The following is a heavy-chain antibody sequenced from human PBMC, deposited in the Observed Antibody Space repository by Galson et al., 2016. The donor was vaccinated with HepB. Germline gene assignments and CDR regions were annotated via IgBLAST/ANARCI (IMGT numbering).Heavy chain of an antibody. J-gene: IGHJ4*02. CDR1: GDSVSSYSAT. CDR2: TYYRSKWYN. CDR3: ARGSLYGSGNYFVY. D-gene: IGHD3-10*01. V-gene: IGHV6-1*01. Sequence: CAISGDSVSSYSATWNWIRQSPSRGLEWLGRTYYRSKWYNDYAVSVKSRITINPDTSRNQFSLQLNSMSPEDTAVYYCARGSLYGSGNYFVYWGQGTLVTVSS.